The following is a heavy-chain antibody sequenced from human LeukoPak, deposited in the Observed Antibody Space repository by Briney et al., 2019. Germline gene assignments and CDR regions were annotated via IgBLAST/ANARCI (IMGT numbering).Heavy chain of an antibody. D-gene: IGHD4/OR15-4a*01. CDR3: ARRAGAYSHPYDY. CDR2: IRGKTYDGTT. V-gene: IGHV3-49*04. Sequence: SGGSLRLSCTASGFTFGDYAMSWVRQAPGKGLEWVGFIRGKTYDGTTEYAASVKGRFTISRDNSKNTLYLQMNSLRAEDTAVYYCARRAGAYSHPYDYWGQGTLVTVSS. CDR1: GFTFGDYA. J-gene: IGHJ4*02.